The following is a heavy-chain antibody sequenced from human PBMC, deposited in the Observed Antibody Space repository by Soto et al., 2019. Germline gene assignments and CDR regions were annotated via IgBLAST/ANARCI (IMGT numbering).Heavy chain of an antibody. CDR1: GGSISSYY. D-gene: IGHD2-15*01. CDR2: IHYSGST. J-gene: IGHJ5*02. V-gene: IGHV4-59*08. CDR3: ARQGCSGGSCYADSWFDP. Sequence: QVQLQESGPGLVKPSETVSLTCTVSGGSISSYYWSWIRQPPGKGLEWIGYIHYSGSTNYNPSLTSRVTISVDTSKHLFSLKLSSVTAADTAVYYCARQGCSGGSCYADSWFDPWGQGTLVTVSS.